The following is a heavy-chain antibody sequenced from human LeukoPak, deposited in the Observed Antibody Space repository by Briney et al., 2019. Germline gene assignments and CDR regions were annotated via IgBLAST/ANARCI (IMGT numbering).Heavy chain of an antibody. CDR2: INHSGST. D-gene: IGHD3-10*01. Sequence: SETLSLTCAVYGGSLRGYYGSWIRQPPGKGLEWIGEINHSGSTNSNSSIKSRVTISVCTSKNQFSRTLSSVTAADTAVYYCARGRVYGPYLDSGGQGTLVTVSS. V-gene: IGHV4-34*01. CDR3: ARGRVYGPYLDS. J-gene: IGHJ4*02. CDR1: GGSLRGYY.